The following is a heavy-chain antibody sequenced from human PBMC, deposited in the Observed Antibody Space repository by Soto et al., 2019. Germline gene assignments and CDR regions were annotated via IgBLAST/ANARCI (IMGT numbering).Heavy chain of an antibody. Sequence: RRLSCAASGFTVSGYAMTWVRQAPGKGLEWVSGISASGAHRYYADSVKGRFSVYRDTSKDTLSLQMNNLRVEDTAVYYCWRTNGWRQTFDHWGQGILVTVSS. J-gene: IGHJ4*02. D-gene: IGHD6-19*01. CDR2: ISASGAHR. V-gene: IGHV3-23*01. CDR3: WRTNGWRQTFDH. CDR1: GFTVSGYA.